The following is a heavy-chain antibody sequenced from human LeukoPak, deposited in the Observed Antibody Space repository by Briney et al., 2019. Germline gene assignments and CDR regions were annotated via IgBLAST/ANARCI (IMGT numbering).Heavy chain of an antibody. CDR3: ARASGQWLVT. Sequence: ASVEVSCKASGYTFTSYNINWVRQATGQGLEWMGWMNPNSGYTGYAQKFQGRVTITRNTAISTAYMELSSLRSEDTAVYYCARASGQWLVTWGQGTLVTVSS. CDR2: MNPNSGYT. J-gene: IGHJ4*02. CDR1: GYTFTSYN. D-gene: IGHD6-19*01. V-gene: IGHV1-8*03.